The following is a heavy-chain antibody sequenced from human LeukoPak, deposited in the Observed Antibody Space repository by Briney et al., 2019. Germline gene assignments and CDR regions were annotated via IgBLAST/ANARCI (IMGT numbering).Heavy chain of an antibody. CDR1: GYSISSGYY. CDR2: IYHSGST. CDR3: ARVTVGDYDYVWGSYDGGYFFDY. Sequence: SETLSLTCTVSGYSISSGYYWGWIRQPPGKGLEWIGSIYHSGSTYYNPSLKSRVTISVDTSKNQFSLKLSSVTAADTAAYYCARVTVGDYDYVWGSYDGGYFFDYWGQGTLVTVSS. D-gene: IGHD3-16*01. J-gene: IGHJ4*02. V-gene: IGHV4-38-2*02.